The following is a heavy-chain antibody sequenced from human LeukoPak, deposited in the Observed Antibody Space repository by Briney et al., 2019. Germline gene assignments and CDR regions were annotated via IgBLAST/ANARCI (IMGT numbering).Heavy chain of an antibody. CDR3: ARGGGYIEN. Sequence: SQTLSLTCAISGDSVSSNRAAWNWIRQSPSRGLEWLGRTYYSSKWYNEYAVSVKSRITIKPDTSKNQFSVQLSSVATEDDGEYYCARGGGYIENWGKGTLVTVSS. D-gene: IGHD3-16*02. V-gene: IGHV6-1*01. CDR2: TYYSSKWYN. CDR1: GDSVSSNRAA. J-gene: IGHJ4*02.